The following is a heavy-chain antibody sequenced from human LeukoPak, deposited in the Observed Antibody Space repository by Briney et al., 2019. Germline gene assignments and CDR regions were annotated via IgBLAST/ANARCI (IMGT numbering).Heavy chain of an antibody. CDR1: GGSISNYY. Sequence: SETLSLTCTVSGGSISNYYWSWIRQPPGKGLEWIGRIYTSGSTNYNPSLKSRVTMSVDTSKNQFSLKLSSVTAADTAVYYCARRGGHGGSFDYWGQGTLVTVSS. CDR2: IYTSGST. D-gene: IGHD4-23*01. J-gene: IGHJ4*02. V-gene: IGHV4-4*07. CDR3: ARRGGHGGSFDY.